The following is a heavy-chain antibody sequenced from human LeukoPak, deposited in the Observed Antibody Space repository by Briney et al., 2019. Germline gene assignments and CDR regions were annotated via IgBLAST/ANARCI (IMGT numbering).Heavy chain of an antibody. Sequence: ASVKVSCKASGGTFSSYAISWVRQAPEKGLEWVSYISSSSSTIYYADSVKGRFTISRDNAKNSLYLQMNSLRAEDTAVYYCARGLGYSYGPNAFDIWGQGTMATVSS. V-gene: IGHV3-48*04. J-gene: IGHJ3*02. CDR2: ISSSSSTI. CDR3: ARGLGYSYGPNAFDI. D-gene: IGHD5-18*01. CDR1: GGTFSSYA.